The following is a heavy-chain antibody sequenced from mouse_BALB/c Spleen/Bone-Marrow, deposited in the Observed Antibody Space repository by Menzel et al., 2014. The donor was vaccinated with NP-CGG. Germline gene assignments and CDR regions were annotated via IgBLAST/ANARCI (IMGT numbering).Heavy chain of an antibody. CDR2: IDPSDSYT. D-gene: IGHD1-3*01. CDR1: GYTFTTYW. CDR3: ARGGDNYAWFPY. V-gene: IGHV1-69*02. Sequence: QQSGAEFVKPGASVKLSCKASGYTFTTYWMHWVKQRPGQGLEWIGQIDPSDSYTNYSQKFKGKATLTVDKSSSTAYMQLSSLSSEDSAVYYCARGGDNYAWFPYWGQGTLVTVSA. J-gene: IGHJ3*01.